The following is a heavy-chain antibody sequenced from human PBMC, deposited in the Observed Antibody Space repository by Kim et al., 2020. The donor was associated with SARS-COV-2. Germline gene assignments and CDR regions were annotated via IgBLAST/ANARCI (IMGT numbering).Heavy chain of an antibody. Sequence: SETLSLTCTVSGGSISSGGYYWSWIRQHPGKGLEWIGYIYYSGSTYYNPSLKSRVTISVDTSKNQFSLKLSSVTAADTAVYYCARDRVATFSYYYGMDVWGQRTTVPVSS. CDR2: IYYSGST. CDR3: ARDRVATFSYYYGMDV. D-gene: IGHD5-12*01. CDR1: GGSISSGGYY. J-gene: IGHJ6*02. V-gene: IGHV4-31*03.